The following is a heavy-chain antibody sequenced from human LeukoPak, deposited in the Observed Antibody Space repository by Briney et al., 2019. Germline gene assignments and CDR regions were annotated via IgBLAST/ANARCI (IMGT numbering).Heavy chain of an antibody. Sequence: GASVKVSCKASGYTFTSYGISWVRQAPGQGLEWMGWISAYNGNTNYAQKLQGRVTMTRDTSISTAYMELSRLRSDDTAVYYCARDPGSTSYDYWGQGTLVTVSS. V-gene: IGHV1-18*01. CDR1: GYTFTSYG. CDR3: ARDPGSTSYDY. J-gene: IGHJ4*02. D-gene: IGHD2-2*01. CDR2: ISAYNGNT.